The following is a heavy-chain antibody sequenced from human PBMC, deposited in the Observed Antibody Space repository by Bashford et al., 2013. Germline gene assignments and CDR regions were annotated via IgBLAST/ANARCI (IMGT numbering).Heavy chain of an antibody. V-gene: IGHV4-34*01. D-gene: IGHD6-6*01. J-gene: IGHJ4*02. Sequence: SSETLSLTCAVYGGSFSGYYWSWIRQPPGKGLEWIGEISHSGSTYYNASLKSRVTISVDTSKNQFSLNLTSVTAADTAVYYCARGWTAARRFDYWGQGTLVTVSS. CDR1: GGSFSGYY. CDR2: ISHSGST. CDR3: ARGWTAARRFDY.